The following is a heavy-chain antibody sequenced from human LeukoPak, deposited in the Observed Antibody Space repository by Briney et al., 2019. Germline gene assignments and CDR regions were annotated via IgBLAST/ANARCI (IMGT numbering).Heavy chain of an antibody. CDR2: ISGSAKTI. CDR3: ARVVYCTGGICQIFAFDT. V-gene: IGHV3-11*01. D-gene: IGHD2-8*02. CDR1: GFTFSDYY. Sequence: GGSLRLSCAASGFTFSDYYVSWIRQTPGKGLEWISYISGSAKTIFYADSVQGRFVISRDDAKNSLYLQLNSLRAEDTAVYYCARVVYCTGGICQIFAFDTWGQGTMVTVSS. J-gene: IGHJ3*02.